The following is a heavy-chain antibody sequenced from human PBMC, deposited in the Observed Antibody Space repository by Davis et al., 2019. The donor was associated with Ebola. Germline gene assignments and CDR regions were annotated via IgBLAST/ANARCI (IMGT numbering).Heavy chain of an antibody. CDR2: ISAAGDKT. Sequence: PGGSLRPSCVPSGFTFDVYAIHCVRQVPGKCLEWLSLISAAGDKTDYADSVTGRFTISRDNSKNSLFLQMNSLRTEDTALYYCAREIKPYWYFDLWGRGTLVTVSS. J-gene: IGHJ2*01. V-gene: IGHV3-43*02. CDR3: AREIKPYWYFDL. CDR1: GFTFDVYA.